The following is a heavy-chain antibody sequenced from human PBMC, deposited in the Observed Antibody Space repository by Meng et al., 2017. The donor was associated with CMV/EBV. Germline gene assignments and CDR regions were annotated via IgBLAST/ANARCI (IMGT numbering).Heavy chain of an antibody. CDR2: TYYRSKWYN. Sequence: ETLSLTCAISTDTLSSNSAAWNWLRQSPSRGLEWLGRTYYRSKWYNDYAVTVKSRVTINPETSKNKFSLKLNSVTPEDTAVYYCARVLERSNYYYYYGMDVWGQGTTVTVSS. V-gene: IGHV6-1*01. CDR1: TDTLSSNSAA. CDR3: ARVLERSNYYYYYGMDV. D-gene: IGHD1-1*01. J-gene: IGHJ6*02.